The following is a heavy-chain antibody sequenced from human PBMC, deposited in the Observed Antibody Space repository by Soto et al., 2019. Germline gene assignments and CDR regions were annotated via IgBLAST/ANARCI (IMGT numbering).Heavy chain of an antibody. CDR2: ISYDGSDK. J-gene: IGHJ6*02. D-gene: IGHD6-13*01. CDR3: AKIPSSTWCYGMDV. Sequence: GGSLRLSCAASGFTFGAFGMHWVRQAPGKGLEWLAVISYDGSDKSYADSVKGRFTISRDNSENTLYLQMRSLRAEDTAVYYCAKIPSSTWCYGMDVWGQGTTVTVSS. V-gene: IGHV3-30*18. CDR1: GFTFGAFG.